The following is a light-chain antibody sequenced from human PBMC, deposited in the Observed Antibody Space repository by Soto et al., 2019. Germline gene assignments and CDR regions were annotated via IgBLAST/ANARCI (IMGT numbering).Light chain of an antibody. J-gene: IGKJ4*01. V-gene: IGKV1-33*01. CDR1: QDITNY. CDR2: DAS. Sequence: DIQMTQSPSSLSASVGDRVTITCQASQDITNYLNWYQQKPGKAPQLLTYDASNLETGVPSRFSGSGSGTDFTLTISSLEPEDIAAYYCQQYDYLPLTFGGGTKVEIE. CDR3: QQYDYLPLT.